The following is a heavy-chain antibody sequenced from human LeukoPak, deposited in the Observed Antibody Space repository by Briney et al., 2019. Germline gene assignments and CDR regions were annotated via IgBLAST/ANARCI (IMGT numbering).Heavy chain of an antibody. D-gene: IGHD3-22*01. CDR3: AKGITMIVVVLRYSYYGMDV. CDR1: GFSFSSYA. V-gene: IGHV3-23*01. CDR2: ISGRGGST. Sequence: PGGSLRLSCAASGFSFSSYAMGWVRQAPGKGLEWVSGISGRGGSTYNADSVKGRFTISRDNSKNTLYLQMNSPRAEDTAVYYCAKGITMIVVVLRYSYYGMDVWGQGTTVTVSS. J-gene: IGHJ6*02.